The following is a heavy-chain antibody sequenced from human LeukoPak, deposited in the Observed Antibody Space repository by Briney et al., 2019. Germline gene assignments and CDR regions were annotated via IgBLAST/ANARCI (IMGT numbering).Heavy chain of an antibody. CDR3: ARGREGATDY. CDR2: INPNSGGT. D-gene: IGHD1-26*01. V-gene: IGHV1-2*06. CDR1: GYTFIDYY. Sequence: ASVKVSCKASGYTFIDYYTHWVRQAPGQGLEWMGRINPNSGGTNYAQKLQGRVTMTRDTSISTAYMEVSRLTSNDTAVYYCARGREGATDYWGQGTLVTVSS. J-gene: IGHJ4*02.